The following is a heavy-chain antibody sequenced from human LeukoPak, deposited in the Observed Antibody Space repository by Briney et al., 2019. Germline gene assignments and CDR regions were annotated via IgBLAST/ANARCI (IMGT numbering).Heavy chain of an antibody. J-gene: IGHJ4*02. CDR1: GFTFSSYA. V-gene: IGHV3-23*01. Sequence: PGGSLRLSCAASGFTFSSYAMSWVRQAPGKGLEWVSAISGSGGSTYYADSVKGRFTISRDNSKNTLYLQINSLRAEDTAVYYCARDMSLLWFGDPFDYWGQGTLVTVSS. D-gene: IGHD3-10*01. CDR3: ARDMSLLWFGDPFDY. CDR2: ISGSGGST.